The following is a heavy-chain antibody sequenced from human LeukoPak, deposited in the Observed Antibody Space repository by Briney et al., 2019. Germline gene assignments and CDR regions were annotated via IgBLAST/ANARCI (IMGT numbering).Heavy chain of an antibody. CDR2: ISYDGSNK. J-gene: IGHJ5*02. Sequence: GGSLRLSCAASGFTFSSYGMHWVRQAPGKGLEWVAVISYDGSNKYYADSVKGRFTISRDNSKNTLYLQMNSLRAEDTAVYYCARDRAAAGSSGFDPWGQGTLVTVSS. V-gene: IGHV3-30*03. CDR3: ARDRAAAGSSGFDP. CDR1: GFTFSSYG. D-gene: IGHD6-13*01.